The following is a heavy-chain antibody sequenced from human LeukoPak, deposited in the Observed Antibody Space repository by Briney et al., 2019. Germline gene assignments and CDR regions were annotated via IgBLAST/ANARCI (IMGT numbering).Heavy chain of an antibody. CDR2: SLYSGST. Sequence: SGTLSLTCTVSGGSISGYYWSWIRQPPGKGLEWIGYSLYSGSTDYNPSLKSRVTISVDTSKNQFSLNLSSVTAADTAVYYCARGQRGFPYWGQGAVVTVSS. D-gene: IGHD6-25*01. J-gene: IGHJ4*02. CDR3: ARGQRGFPY. CDR1: GGSISGYY. V-gene: IGHV4-59*01.